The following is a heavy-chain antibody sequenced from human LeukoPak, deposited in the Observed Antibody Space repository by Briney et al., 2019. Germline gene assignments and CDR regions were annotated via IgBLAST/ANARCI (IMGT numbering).Heavy chain of an antibody. Sequence: PSETLSLTCTVSGVSVSSSSYYWSWIRQPPGKGLEWIGYIHYSGSTNYNPSLKSRVSMSVDTSKNQFSLKLNSVTAADTAVYHCARGNSYYDSSGAFDYWGQGTLVTVSS. CDR2: IHYSGST. CDR1: GVSVSSSSYY. J-gene: IGHJ4*02. V-gene: IGHV4-61*01. CDR3: ARGNSYYDSSGAFDY. D-gene: IGHD3-22*01.